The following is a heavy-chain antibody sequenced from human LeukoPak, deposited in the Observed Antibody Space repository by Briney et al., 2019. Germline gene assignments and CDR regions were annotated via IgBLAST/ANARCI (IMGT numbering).Heavy chain of an antibody. J-gene: IGHJ5*02. Sequence: SETLSLTCTVSGGSLTSGTYFWAWIRQPPGKGLEWIVSMYYSGSIYSNPSLKSRVNTSVDTSKNQVSLKLSAVTAADTAVYYCARGASPYGSGRYYFGDYFDLWGQGTLVTVSP. CDR3: ARGASPYGSGRYYFGDYFDL. D-gene: IGHD3-10*01. CDR2: MYYSGSI. V-gene: IGHV4-39*07. CDR1: GGSLTSGTYF.